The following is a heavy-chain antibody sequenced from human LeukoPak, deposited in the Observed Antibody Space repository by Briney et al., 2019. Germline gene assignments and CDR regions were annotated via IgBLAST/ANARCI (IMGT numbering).Heavy chain of an antibody. V-gene: IGHV1-18*04. J-gene: IGHJ4*02. CDR2: ISAYNGNT. CDR1: GYTFTGYY. Sequence: PGASVKVSCKASGYTFTGYYMHWVRQAPGQGLEWMGWISAYNGNTNYAQKLQGRVTMTTDTSTSTAYMELRSLRSDDTAVYYCARGVFRTEDGYSHWGQGTLVTVSS. CDR3: ARGVFRTEDGYSH. D-gene: IGHD5-24*01.